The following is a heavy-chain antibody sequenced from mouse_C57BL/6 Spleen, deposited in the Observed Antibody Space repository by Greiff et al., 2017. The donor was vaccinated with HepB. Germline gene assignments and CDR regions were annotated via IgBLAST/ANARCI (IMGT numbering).Heavy chain of an antibody. CDR2: IYPSDSET. CDR1: GYTFTSYW. Sequence: QVQLQQPGAELVRPGSSVKLSCKASGYTFTSYWMDWVKQRPGQGLEWIGNIYPSDSETHYNQKFKDKATLTVDKSSSTAYMQLSSLTSEDSAVYYGARSGYSNSWGYFDYWGQGTTLTVSS. CDR3: ARSGYSNSWGYFDY. J-gene: IGHJ2*01. V-gene: IGHV1-61*01. D-gene: IGHD2-5*01.